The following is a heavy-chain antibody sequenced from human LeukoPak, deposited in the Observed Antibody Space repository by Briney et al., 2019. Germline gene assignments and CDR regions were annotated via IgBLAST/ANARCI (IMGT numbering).Heavy chain of an antibody. V-gene: IGHV1-2*02. CDR2: INPNSGGT. CDR1: GYTFTGYY. J-gene: IGHJ4*02. D-gene: IGHD3-22*01. CDR3: ARDYYYDRSGYYLFDY. Sequence: ASVKVSCKASGYTFTGYYIHWVRQAPGQGLEWMEWINPNSGGTNYAQKFQGRVTMTRDTSISTAYMELSRLRSDDTAVYYCARDYYYDRSGYYLFDYWGQGTLVTISS.